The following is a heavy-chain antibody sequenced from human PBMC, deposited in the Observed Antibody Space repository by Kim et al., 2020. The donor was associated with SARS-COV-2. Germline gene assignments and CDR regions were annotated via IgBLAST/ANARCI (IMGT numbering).Heavy chain of an antibody. CDR2: ISGSGGST. V-gene: IGHV3-23*01. CDR1: GFTFSSYA. D-gene: IGHD3-10*01. Sequence: GGSLRLSCAASGFTFSSYAMSWVRQAPGKGLEWVSAISGSGGSTYYADSVKGRFTISRDNSKNTLYLQMNSLRAEDTSVYYCAKEYGELWFGELLGYFDYWGQGTLVTVSS. J-gene: IGHJ4*02. CDR3: AKEYGELWFGELLGYFDY.